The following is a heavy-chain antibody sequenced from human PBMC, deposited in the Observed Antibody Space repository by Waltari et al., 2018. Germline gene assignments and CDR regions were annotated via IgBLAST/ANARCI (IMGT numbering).Heavy chain of an antibody. V-gene: IGHV3-30*02. CDR3: AKDRLELRWGYFDY. J-gene: IGHJ4*02. CDR1: GFTFSSYG. Sequence: QVQLVESGGGVVQPGGSLRLSCAASGFTFSSYGMHWVRPAPGKGLEWVAFIRYDGSNKYYADSVKGRFTISRDNSKNTLYLQMNSLRAEDTAVYYCAKDRLELRWGYFDYWGQGTLVTVSS. CDR2: IRYDGSNK. D-gene: IGHD1-7*01.